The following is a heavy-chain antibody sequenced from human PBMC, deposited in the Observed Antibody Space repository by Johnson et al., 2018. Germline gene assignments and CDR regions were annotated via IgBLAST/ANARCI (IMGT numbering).Heavy chain of an antibody. D-gene: IGHD3-16*01. CDR3: AKIKEGGASFDI. CDR1: GGSISSNY. CDR2: IHYSGST. V-gene: IGHV4-59*01. Sequence: QVQLVESGPGLVKPSETLSLTCTVSGGSISSNYCSWIRQSPGMGLQWIGYIHYSGSTSSNPSLKSPVPMSVDASKNEFYLEVTSVTAADTAVYYCAKIKEGGASFDIWGQGTVVTVSS. J-gene: IGHJ3*02.